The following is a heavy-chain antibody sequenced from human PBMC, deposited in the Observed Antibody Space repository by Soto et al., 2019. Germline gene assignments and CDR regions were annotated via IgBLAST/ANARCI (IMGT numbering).Heavy chain of an antibody. Sequence: QVQLVQSGAEVKKPGSSVKVSCKASGGTFSSYAISWVRQAPGQGLEWMGGVIPIFGTADYAQKFQGRFTITADESAGAAYMELSRLRSEDTAVYYCASHYDSSGYYYRGLDYWGQGTLVTVSS. V-gene: IGHV1-69*12. J-gene: IGHJ4*02. CDR2: VIPIFGTA. CDR1: GGTFSSYA. CDR3: ASHYDSSGYYYRGLDY. D-gene: IGHD3-22*01.